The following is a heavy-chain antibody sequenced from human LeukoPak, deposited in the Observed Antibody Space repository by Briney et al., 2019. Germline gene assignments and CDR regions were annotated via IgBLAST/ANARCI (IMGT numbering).Heavy chain of an antibody. J-gene: IGHJ6*03. V-gene: IGHV4-59*11. Sequence: PSETLSLTCAVSGGSISSHYWSWLRQPPGKGLEWIGYIYYSGSTNYNPSLKSRVTISVDTSKNQFSLKLSSVTAADTAVYYCARGYDSPYYMDVWGKGTTVTVSS. CDR1: GGSISSHY. CDR3: ARGYDSPYYMDV. D-gene: IGHD1-1*01. CDR2: IYYSGST.